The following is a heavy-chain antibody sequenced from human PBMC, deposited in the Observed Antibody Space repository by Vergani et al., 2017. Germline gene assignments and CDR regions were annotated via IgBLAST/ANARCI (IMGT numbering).Heavy chain of an antibody. Sequence: QVHLQQWGTGLLKPSETLSLTCEVQGESFSGHYWSWIRQPPGKGLEWIGEINDNGYTNYNPLFESRVIVSADTSKNQFSLKLMSVTAADTAMYFCARQRPGSGWSPGDFDDWGQGILVTVSS. J-gene: IGHJ4*02. V-gene: IGHV4-34*01. CDR1: GESFSGHY. CDR2: INDNGYT. CDR3: ARQRPGSGWSPGDFDD. D-gene: IGHD6-19*01.